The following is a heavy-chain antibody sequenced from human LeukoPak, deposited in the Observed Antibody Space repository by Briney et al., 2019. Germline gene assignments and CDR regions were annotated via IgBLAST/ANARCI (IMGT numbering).Heavy chain of an antibody. CDR1: GFTFSTYA. CDR2: LSGSGSST. Sequence: GGSLRLSCVASGFTFSTYAMTWVRQAPGKGLEWVSTLSGSGSSTYYADSVKGRFTISRDNSKNTLYLQMNSLRAEDTAVYYCARGTPSSSGWLYYGMDVWGQGTTVTVSS. D-gene: IGHD6-19*01. V-gene: IGHV3-23*01. CDR3: ARGTPSSSGWLYYGMDV. J-gene: IGHJ6*02.